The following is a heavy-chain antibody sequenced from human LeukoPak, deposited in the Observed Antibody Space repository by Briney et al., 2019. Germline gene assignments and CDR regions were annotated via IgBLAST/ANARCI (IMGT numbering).Heavy chain of an antibody. J-gene: IGHJ4*02. Sequence: PSETLSLTCTVSGGSISSYYWSWIRQPAGKGLEWIGRIHPSGSTSYNPSLKSRVTLSVDTSKNQFSLKLSSVTAADTAVYYCARGPPPDFDYWGRGTLVTVSS. CDR2: IHPSGST. CDR3: ARGPPPDFDY. CDR1: GGSISSYY. V-gene: IGHV4-4*07.